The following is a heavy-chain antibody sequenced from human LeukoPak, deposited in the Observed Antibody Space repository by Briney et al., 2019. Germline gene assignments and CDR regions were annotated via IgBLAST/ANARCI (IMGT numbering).Heavy chain of an antibody. V-gene: IGHV4-59*11. J-gene: IGHJ4*02. Sequence: SETLSLTCTVPGGSISSHYWSWIRQPPGKGLEGIGYMYDSGRTKDNPSLKHRVTLSADTSKNQFSLRLSSVTAADTAVYYCATIKRGNIYGYFDFWGQGILVTVSS. D-gene: IGHD5-18*01. CDR3: ATIKRGNIYGYFDF. CDR2: MYDSGRT. CDR1: GGSISSHY.